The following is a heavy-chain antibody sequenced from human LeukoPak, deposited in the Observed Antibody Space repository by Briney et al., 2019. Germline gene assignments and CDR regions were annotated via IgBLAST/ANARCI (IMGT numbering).Heavy chain of an antibody. CDR2: INHGGST. V-gene: IGHV4-34*01. Sequence: TSETLSLTCAVYGGSLSAYYWTWIRQPPGKGLEWIGEINHGGSTNYNPSLKSRVTISVDTSKNQFSLKLSSVTAADTAVYYCARYLDYGGNSRVFQHWGQGTLVTVSS. J-gene: IGHJ1*01. CDR3: ARYLDYGGNSRVFQH. D-gene: IGHD4-23*01. CDR1: GGSLSAYY.